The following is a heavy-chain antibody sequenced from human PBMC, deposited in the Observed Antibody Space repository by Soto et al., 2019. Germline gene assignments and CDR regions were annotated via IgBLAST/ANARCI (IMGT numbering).Heavy chain of an antibody. V-gene: IGHV1-3*01. D-gene: IGHD3-9*01. CDR1: GYTFTSYA. J-gene: IGHJ6*02. Sequence: GASVKVSCKASGYTFTSYAMHWVRQAPGQRLEWMGWINAGHGNTKYSQKFQGRVTITRDTSASTAYMELSTLRSEDTAVYYCARRSNYDFLTGTRYYYYYGMDVWGQGTTVTVSS. CDR2: INAGHGNT. CDR3: ARRSNYDFLTGTRYYYYYGMDV.